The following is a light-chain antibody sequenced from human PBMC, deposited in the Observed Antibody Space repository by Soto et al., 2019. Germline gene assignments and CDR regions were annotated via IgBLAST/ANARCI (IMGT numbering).Light chain of an antibody. CDR2: ENT. J-gene: IGLJ2*01. V-gene: IGLV1-51*02. Sequence: QSVLTQPPSVSAAPGQKVTISCSGSSSNIASNYVSSYQQLTGTVPQLLIYENTKRPSSIPDRFSASKSGTSATLVITGRQTGDDDAYYCGTWDRTLSAGVFGGGTKLTVL. CDR3: GTWDRTLSAGV. CDR1: SSNIASNY.